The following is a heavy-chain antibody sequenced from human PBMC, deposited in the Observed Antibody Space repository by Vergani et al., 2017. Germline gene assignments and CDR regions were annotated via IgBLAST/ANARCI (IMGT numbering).Heavy chain of an antibody. J-gene: IGHJ5*02. V-gene: IGHV4-39*01. Sequence: QLQLQESGPGLVKPSETLPLTCTVSGGSISSSSYYWGWIRQPPGKGLEWIGSIYYSGSTYYNPSLKSRVTISVDTSKNQFSLKLSSVTAADTAVYYCARHDXCSSTSCPSNWFDPWGQGTLVTVSS. CDR2: IYYSGST. CDR3: ARHDXCSSTSCPSNWFDP. CDR1: GGSISSSSYY. D-gene: IGHD2-2*01.